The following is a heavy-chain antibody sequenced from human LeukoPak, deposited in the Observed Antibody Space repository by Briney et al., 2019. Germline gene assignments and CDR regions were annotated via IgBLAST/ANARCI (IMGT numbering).Heavy chain of an antibody. CDR3: ANRGVPAAFDY. D-gene: IGHD2-2*01. J-gene: IGHJ4*02. Sequence: GGSLRLSCAASGFTFSSYAMSWVRQAPGKGLEWVSAISGSGGNTHYADSVKGRFTISRDNSKNTLYLQMNSLRAEDTAVYYCANRGVPAAFDYWGQGTLVTVSS. CDR1: GFTFSSYA. V-gene: IGHV3-23*01. CDR2: ISGSGGNT.